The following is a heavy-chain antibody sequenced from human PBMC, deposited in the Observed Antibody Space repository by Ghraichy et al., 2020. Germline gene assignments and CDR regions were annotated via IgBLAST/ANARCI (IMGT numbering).Heavy chain of an antibody. D-gene: IGHD3-3*01. V-gene: IGHV4-59*01. CDR1: GGSISSYY. CDR3: AREAGGDDFCSGYYNYYYSSMDV. J-gene: IGHJ6*03. CDR2: IYYSGST. Sequence: SETLSLTCTVSGGSISSYYWSWIRQPPGKGLEWIGYIYYSGSTNYNPSLKSRVTISVDTSKNQFSLKLSSVTAADTAVYYCAREAGGDDFCSGYYNYYYSSMDVWGKGTTVTVS.